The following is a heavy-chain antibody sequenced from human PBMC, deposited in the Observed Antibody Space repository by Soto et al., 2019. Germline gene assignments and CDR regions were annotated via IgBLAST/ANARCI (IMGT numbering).Heavy chain of an antibody. V-gene: IGHV1-69*13. J-gene: IGHJ6*02. CDR2: IIPMFDTV. CDR1: GGTFSSYA. Sequence: SVKVSCKASGGTFSSYAISWARQAPGQGLEWMGGIIPMFDTVKYAQKFQGRVTVTADDSTRTAYMELSSLRSEDTAVYYCARDLGYFDIVTDLGYYILYAMDVWGQGTTVTVS. CDR3: ARDLGYFDIVTDLGYYILYAMDV. D-gene: IGHD3-9*01.